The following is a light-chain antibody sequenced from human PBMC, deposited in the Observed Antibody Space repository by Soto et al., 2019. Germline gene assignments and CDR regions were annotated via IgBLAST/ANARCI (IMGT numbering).Light chain of an antibody. CDR2: DAS. CDR1: QSVGRDY. J-gene: IGKJ4*01. Sequence: EIVLTQSPGTLSLSPGERATLSCRASQSVGRDYLAWYQQKPGQAPRLLIYDASMRATGVPDRFSGSGSATDFTFTISRLEPEDFAVYYCQQYAWPPLTFGGGTKVEI. V-gene: IGKV3-20*01. CDR3: QQYAWPPLT.